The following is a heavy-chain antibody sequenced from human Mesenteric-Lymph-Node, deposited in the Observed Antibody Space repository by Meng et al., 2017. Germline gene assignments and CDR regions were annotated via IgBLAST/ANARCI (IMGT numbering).Heavy chain of an antibody. CDR1: GGSISSGSYY. J-gene: IGHJ5*02. CDR3: ARVVGATKGWFDP. V-gene: IGHV4-61*02. CDR2: IYTSGST. D-gene: IGHD1-26*01. Sequence: SETLSLTCTVSGGSISSGSYYWSWIRQPAGKGLEWIGRIYTSGSTNYNPSLKSRVTISVDTSKNQFSLKLSSVTAADTAVYYCARVVGATKGWFDPWGQGTLVTVSS.